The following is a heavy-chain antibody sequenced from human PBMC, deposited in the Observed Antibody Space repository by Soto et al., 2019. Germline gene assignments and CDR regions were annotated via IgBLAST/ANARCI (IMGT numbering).Heavy chain of an antibody. J-gene: IGHJ5*02. D-gene: IGHD3-3*01. V-gene: IGHV4-34*01. Sequence: SETLSLTCAVYGGSVNGYYWNWIRQPPGKGLEWIGEINHTGGTHYTPSLKSRVTMSVDTSKNQFSLRLSSVTAADTAIYYCATRITVFGLLIPPFDPWGQGTQVTVSS. CDR1: GGSVNGYY. CDR2: INHTGGT. CDR3: ATRITVFGLLIPPFDP.